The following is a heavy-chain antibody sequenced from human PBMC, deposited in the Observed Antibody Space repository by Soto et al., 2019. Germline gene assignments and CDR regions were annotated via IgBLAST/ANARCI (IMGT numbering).Heavy chain of an antibody. CDR2: IYYSGST. CDR3: ARSRYSGTYYPDY. CDR1: DVSVRSGDYY. J-gene: IGHJ4*02. D-gene: IGHD1-26*01. V-gene: IGHV4-61*08. Sequence: SDPLSITCTFSDVSVRSGDYYWTWIRQPPGKGLEWIGYIYYSGSTNYSPSLKSRVTISVDTSKNQFSLKLSSVTAADTAVYYCARSRYSGTYYPDYWGQGTLVNVSS.